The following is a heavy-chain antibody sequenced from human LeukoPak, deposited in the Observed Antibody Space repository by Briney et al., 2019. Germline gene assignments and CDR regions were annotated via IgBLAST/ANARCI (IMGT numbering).Heavy chain of an antibody. D-gene: IGHD3-9*01. J-gene: IGHJ5*02. CDR1: GGSISTDY. CDR2: IYYSGTT. Sequence: SETLSLTCTVSGGSISTDYRNWIRQPPGKGLEWIGYIYYSGTTNYNPSLKSRVSMSVDTSKNQFSLKLSSVTAADTAVYYCARELTYYDILTGYYIGGFDPWGQGTLVTVSS. V-gene: IGHV4-59*12. CDR3: ARELTYYDILTGYYIGGFDP.